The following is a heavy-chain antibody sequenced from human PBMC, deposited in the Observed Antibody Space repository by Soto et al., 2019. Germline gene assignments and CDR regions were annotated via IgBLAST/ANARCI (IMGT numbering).Heavy chain of an antibody. V-gene: IGHV1-8*02. CDR3: GRGPSPRAPAGGTPYYYAMDV. D-gene: IGHD6-13*01. Sequence: ASVKVSCKASGYDFTAYDVNWVRQASGQGLEWMGWMNPINGATGTARRFQGRVSLSRNTATGTAYLELTSLRSDDTAVYYCGRGPSPRAPAGGTPYYYAMDVWGQGTTVTVSS. CDR2: MNPINGAT. J-gene: IGHJ6*02. CDR1: GYDFTAYD.